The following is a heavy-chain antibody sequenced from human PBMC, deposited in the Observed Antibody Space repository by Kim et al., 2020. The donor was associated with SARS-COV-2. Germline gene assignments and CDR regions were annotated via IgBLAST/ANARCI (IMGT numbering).Heavy chain of an antibody. D-gene: IGHD6-19*01. CDR3: AREVTYFGAGTSLFDY. V-gene: IGHV4-59*01. Sequence: PSLKSRVTISVDTSKNQFSLKLSSVTAADTAVYYCAREVTYFGAGTSLFDYWGQGNLVTVSS. J-gene: IGHJ4*02.